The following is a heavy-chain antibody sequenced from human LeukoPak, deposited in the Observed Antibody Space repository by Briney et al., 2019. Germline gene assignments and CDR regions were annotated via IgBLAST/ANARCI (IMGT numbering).Heavy chain of an antibody. V-gene: IGHV4-59*01. CDR3: ARTTVINKGSSFDI. CDR1: GGSITSSY. CDR2: IYYTGDT. Sequence: PSETLSLTCSVSGGSITSSYWSWVRQSPGNGLEWIGYIYYTGDTTYNPSLKGRVTISVDTSKNQFSLKLISLTAAGTAVYYCARTTVINKGSSFDIWGQGTPVTVSS. D-gene: IGHD4-17*01. J-gene: IGHJ3*02.